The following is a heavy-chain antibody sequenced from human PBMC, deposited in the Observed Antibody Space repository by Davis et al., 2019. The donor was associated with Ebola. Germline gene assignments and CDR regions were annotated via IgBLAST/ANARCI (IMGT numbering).Heavy chain of an antibody. V-gene: IGHV1-69*10. CDR1: GGSFSSDG. CDR2: IIPLLGPP. J-gene: IGHJ4*02. D-gene: IGHD5-12*01. CDR3: ARGVVSGSGFDEFDS. Sequence: SVKVSCKASGGSFSSDGMSWVRQAPGEGLEWLGGIIPLLGPPHYAQKFQGRVTITADRSMNTAYMEISSLRSDDTAMYYCARGVVSGSGFDEFDSWGQGTLVTVSS.